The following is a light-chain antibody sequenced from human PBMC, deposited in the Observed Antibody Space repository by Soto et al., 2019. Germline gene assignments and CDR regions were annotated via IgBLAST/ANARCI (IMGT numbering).Light chain of an antibody. Sequence: QSALTQPPSVSGSPGQSVTISCTGTSSDVGSYNRVAWYQQPPGTAPKLMIYEVTNRPSGVPDRFSGSKSGNTASLTISGLQADDEADYYCNSYTSSHTYVFGTGTKLTVL. J-gene: IGLJ1*01. CDR1: SSDVGSYNR. V-gene: IGLV2-18*02. CDR2: EVT. CDR3: NSYTSSHTYV.